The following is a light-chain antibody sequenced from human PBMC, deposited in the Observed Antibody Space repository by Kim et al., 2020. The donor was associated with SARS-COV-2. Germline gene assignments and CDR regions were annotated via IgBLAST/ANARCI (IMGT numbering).Light chain of an antibody. CDR1: QTLSSNY. Sequence: PGETSTISCGTSQTLSSNYLAWCQQKPGQAPRLLIYGASSRATGIPDRFSGSGSETDFTLTISRLDPEDFAMYDCQQYGTSPLTFGGGTKVDIK. CDR3: QQYGTSPLT. V-gene: IGKV3-20*01. J-gene: IGKJ4*01. CDR2: GAS.